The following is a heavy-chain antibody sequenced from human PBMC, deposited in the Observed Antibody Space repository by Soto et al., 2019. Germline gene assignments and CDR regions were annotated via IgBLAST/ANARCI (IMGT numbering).Heavy chain of an antibody. D-gene: IGHD3-10*01. Sequence: QVQLVESGAEVKKPGSSVKVSGKASGGTFSSYAISWVRQAPGQGLEWMGGIIPIFGTANYAQKFQGRVTITADESTSTAYMELSSLRSEDTAVYYCARGRYYRSGSRTDYYYYFGMDVWGQGTTVTVSS. J-gene: IGHJ6*02. CDR2: IIPIFGTA. V-gene: IGHV1-69*12. CDR3: ARGRYYRSGSRTDYYYYFGMDV. CDR1: GGTFSSYA.